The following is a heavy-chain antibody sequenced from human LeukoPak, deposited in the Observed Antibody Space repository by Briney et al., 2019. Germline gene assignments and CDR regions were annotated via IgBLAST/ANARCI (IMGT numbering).Heavy chain of an antibody. Sequence: SCKASGYTFTGYYMHWVRQAPGKGLEWVAVISYDGSNKYYADSVKGRFTISRDNSKNTLYLQMNSLRAEDTAVYYCARDLDYGDHHDAFDIWGQGTTVTVSS. J-gene: IGHJ3*02. CDR3: ARDLDYGDHHDAFDI. CDR1: GYTFTGYY. V-gene: IGHV3-30-3*01. CDR2: ISYDGSNK. D-gene: IGHD4-17*01.